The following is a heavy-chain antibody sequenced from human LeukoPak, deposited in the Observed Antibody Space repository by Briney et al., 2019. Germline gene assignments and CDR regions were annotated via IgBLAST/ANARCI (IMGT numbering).Heavy chain of an antibody. CDR1: GYTFTSYG. J-gene: IGHJ5*02. V-gene: IGHV1-18*01. CDR3: ARDLRSSWYLDWFDP. D-gene: IGHD6-13*01. Sequence: ASVKVSCKASGYTFTSYGISWVRQAPGQGLEWMGWISAYNGNTNYAQKLQGRVTMATDTSTSTAYMELRSLRSDDTAVYYCARDLRSSWYLDWFDPWGQGTLATVSS. CDR2: ISAYNGNT.